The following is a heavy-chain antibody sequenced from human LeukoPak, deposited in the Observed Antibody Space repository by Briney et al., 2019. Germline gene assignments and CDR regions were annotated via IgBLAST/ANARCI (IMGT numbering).Heavy chain of an antibody. Sequence: SETLSLTCAVYSGSFSGYYWSWIRQPPGEGLEWIGEISHSGSTTYNPSLKSRVTISADTSKNQFFLKLSSVTAADTAVYYCARDREYCSSTSCPSEYWGQGTLVTVSS. D-gene: IGHD2-2*01. CDR1: SGSFSGYY. CDR2: ISHSGST. V-gene: IGHV4-34*01. J-gene: IGHJ4*02. CDR3: ARDREYCSSTSCPSEY.